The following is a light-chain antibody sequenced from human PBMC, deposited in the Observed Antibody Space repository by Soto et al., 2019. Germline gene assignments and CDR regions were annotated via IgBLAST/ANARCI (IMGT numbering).Light chain of an antibody. V-gene: IGLV1-44*01. CDR2: SDV. J-gene: IGLJ2*01. Sequence: QSVLTQPPSASGTPGQRVTISCSGSSSNIGSNPVNWYRQLPGTAPKLLLYSDVQRPSGVPDRVSGSKSGTSASLAISGLQSEDEADYFCAAWDDSLIAVLFGGGTKVTVL. CDR3: AAWDDSLIAVL. CDR1: SSNIGSNP.